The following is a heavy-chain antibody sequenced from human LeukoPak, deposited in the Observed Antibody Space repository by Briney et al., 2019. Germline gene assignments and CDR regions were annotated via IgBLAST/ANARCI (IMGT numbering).Heavy chain of an antibody. D-gene: IGHD5-12*01. J-gene: IGHJ4*02. CDR1: GGSISSDDSY. CDR3: ARGSGYVRGDFDY. CDR2: IYYSGNT. Sequence: ASETLSLTCTVSGGSISSDDSYWSWIRQAPGKGPEWIGYIYYSGNTHYNPSLKSRVTMSVDTSTNQFSLRLSSVTAADTAVYYCARGSGYVRGDFDYWGQGTLVTVSS. V-gene: IGHV4-30-4*01.